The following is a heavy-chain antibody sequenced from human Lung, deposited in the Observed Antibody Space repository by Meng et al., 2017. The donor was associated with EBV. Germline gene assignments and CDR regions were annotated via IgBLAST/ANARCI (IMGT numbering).Heavy chain of an antibody. J-gene: IGHJ5*02. CDR1: GGSISSSDW. CDR2: IYHSGNT. D-gene: IGHD6-13*01. CDR3: ASLAAAGWFDP. Sequence: VQLQESGPGRVKPSGTLSLTCAVSGGSISSSDWWSWVRQPPGKGLEWIGEIYHSGNTIYNPSLKSRVTISVDKSKNQFSLKVNSVTAADTAVYYCASLAAAGWFDPWGQGTLVTVSS. V-gene: IGHV4-4*02.